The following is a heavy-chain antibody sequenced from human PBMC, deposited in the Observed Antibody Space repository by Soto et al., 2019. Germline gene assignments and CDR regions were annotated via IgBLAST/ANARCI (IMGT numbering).Heavy chain of an antibody. J-gene: IGHJ4*02. CDR2: ISWDGLAQ. CDR1: GFSFSRYG. Sequence: VQLVESGGGVVQPGRSLRPLCEASGFSFSRYGMHWVRQAPGMGLEWVAVISWDGLAQYYADSVKGRFTISRDNSQSTLYLQMNSLRTEDTAIYYCAKETIQVGGPNYFDYWGQGALVTVSS. CDR3: AKETIQVGGPNYFDY. D-gene: IGHD1-1*01. V-gene: IGHV3-30*18.